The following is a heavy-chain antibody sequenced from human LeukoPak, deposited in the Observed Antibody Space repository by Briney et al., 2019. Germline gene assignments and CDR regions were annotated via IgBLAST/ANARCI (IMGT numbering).Heavy chain of an antibody. CDR1: GGTFSSYA. V-gene: IGHV1-69*13. CDR3: ARGTEYSGYDRDPYYFDY. D-gene: IGHD5-12*01. Sequence: SVNVSCKASGGTFSSYAISWVRQAPGQGLEWMGGIIPIFGTANYAQKFQGRVTITADESTSTAYMELSSLRSEDTAVYYCARGTEYSGYDRDPYYFDYWGQGTLVTVSS. CDR2: IIPIFGTA. J-gene: IGHJ4*02.